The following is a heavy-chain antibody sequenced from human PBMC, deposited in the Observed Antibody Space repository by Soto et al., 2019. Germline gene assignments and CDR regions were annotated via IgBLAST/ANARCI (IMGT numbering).Heavy chain of an antibody. CDR3: VRDGTKTLRDWFDP. J-gene: IGHJ5*02. D-gene: IGHD1-1*01. CDR1: GASISGFY. V-gene: IGHV4-4*07. CDR2: IYATGTT. Sequence: PSETLSLTCTVSGASISGFYWSWIRKSAGKGLEWIGRIYATGTTDYNPSLGSRVMMSVDTSKKQFSLKLRSVTAADTAVYYCVRDGTKTLRDWFDPWGQGISVTVSS.